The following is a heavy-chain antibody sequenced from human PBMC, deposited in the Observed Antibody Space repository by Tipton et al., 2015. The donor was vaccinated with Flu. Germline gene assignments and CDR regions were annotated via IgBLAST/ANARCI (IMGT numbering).Heavy chain of an antibody. D-gene: IGHD2-21*02. Sequence: VQLVQSGAEVKKPGESLKISCKGSASSFSSYWIAWVRQMPGKGLEWMGIIYPDDSDTKYSPSFQGHVTFSADKSVNTAYLQWSSLKASDTAIYFCVRQNCGGDCYPDYWGQGTLVTVSS. CDR3: VRQNCGGDCYPDY. CDR1: ASSFSSYW. V-gene: IGHV5-51*01. CDR2: IYPDDSDT. J-gene: IGHJ4*02.